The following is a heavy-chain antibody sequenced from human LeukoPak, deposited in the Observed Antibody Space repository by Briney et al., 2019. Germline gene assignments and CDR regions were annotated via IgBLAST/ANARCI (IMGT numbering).Heavy chain of an antibody. J-gene: IGHJ4*02. CDR3: ARPGQSSWWVYFNY. Sequence: ETLSLTCTVSGGFSGFYYWTWIRQPPGKGLEWIGNIHTSGSTDYSPSLKSRVTMSIDTSKNQFSLRLSSVTAADTAVYYCARPGQSSWWVYFNYWGQGTLVTVSS. CDR2: IHTSGST. V-gene: IGHV4-4*09. CDR1: GGFSGFYY. D-gene: IGHD2-15*01.